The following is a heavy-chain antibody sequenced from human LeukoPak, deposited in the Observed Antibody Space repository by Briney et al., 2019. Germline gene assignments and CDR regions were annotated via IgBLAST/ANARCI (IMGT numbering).Heavy chain of an antibody. Sequence: PGGSLRLSCAASGLTFSSHWMHWVRQAPGKGLVWVSRITNDGSSTTYADSVKGRFTISRDNAKNMLYLQVNSLRAEDTAVYYCARDHTDYDYVWGSYRAYYYYYGMDVWGQGTTVTVSS. CDR3: ARDHTDYDYVWGSYRAYYYYYGMDV. D-gene: IGHD3-16*02. V-gene: IGHV3-74*01. J-gene: IGHJ6*02. CDR1: GLTFSSHW. CDR2: ITNDGSST.